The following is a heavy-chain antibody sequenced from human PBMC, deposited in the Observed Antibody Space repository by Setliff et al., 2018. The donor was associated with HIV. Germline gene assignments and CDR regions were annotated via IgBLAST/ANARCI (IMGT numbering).Heavy chain of an antibody. CDR2: IYYSGST. CDR3: ARHLLRGYIYIVFDY. D-gene: IGHD5-18*01. CDR1: GGSISSGDYY. J-gene: IGHJ4*02. Sequence: SETLSLTCTVSGGSISSGDYYWSWIRQPPGKGLEWIGNIYYSGSTYYNPPLNSRVTISVDTSKNHFSLKLRSVTAADTAVYYCARHLLRGYIYIVFDYWGQGTLVTVSS. V-gene: IGHV4-30-4*08.